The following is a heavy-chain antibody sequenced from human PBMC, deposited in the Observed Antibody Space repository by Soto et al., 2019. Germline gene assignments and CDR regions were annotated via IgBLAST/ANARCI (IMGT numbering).Heavy chain of an antibody. CDR1: GFTFSDYG. J-gene: IGHJ3*02. V-gene: IGHV3-30*18. CDR2: ISFAVCWL. Sequence: QVQLVESGGGVVQPGRSLRLSCAGTGFTFSDYGLHWVRLPPGKGLEWVAVISFAVCWLYYADSVKGRFTVSRDNSKNRWYLQMNGLRAEDSGIYYCVKDEGGDASGWPHKDAVDIWGQGTRVTVSS. D-gene: IGHD6-19*01. CDR3: VKDEGGDASGWPHKDAVDI.